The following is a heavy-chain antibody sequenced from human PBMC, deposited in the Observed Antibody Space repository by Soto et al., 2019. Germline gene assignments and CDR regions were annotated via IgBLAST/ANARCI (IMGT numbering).Heavy chain of an antibody. CDR2: IIPIFGTA. CDR3: ARDFPGYCSGGSCFWFDP. CDR1: GGTFSSYA. D-gene: IGHD2-15*01. Sequence: SVKVSCKXSGGTFSSYAISWVRQAPGQGLEWMGGIIPIFGTANYAQKFQGRVTITADKSTSTAYMELSSLRSEDTAVYYCARDFPGYCSGGSCFWFDPWGQGTLVTVSS. J-gene: IGHJ5*02. V-gene: IGHV1-69*06.